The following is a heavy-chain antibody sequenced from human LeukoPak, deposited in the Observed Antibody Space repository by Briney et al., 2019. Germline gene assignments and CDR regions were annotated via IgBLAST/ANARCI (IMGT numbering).Heavy chain of an antibody. CDR2: LDHSGST. V-gene: IGHV4-31*03. Sequence: SETLSLTCTVSGGSFISGGSFWTWIRQHPGKGLDWVGHLDHSGSTYSNPSLKGRVSMSVDTSKNQFNLRLTSVTAADTAVYYCATGTYCGGDCYSDWGPGTLVTVSS. CDR3: ATGTYCGGDCYSD. CDR1: GGSFISGGSF. D-gene: IGHD2-21*02. J-gene: IGHJ4*02.